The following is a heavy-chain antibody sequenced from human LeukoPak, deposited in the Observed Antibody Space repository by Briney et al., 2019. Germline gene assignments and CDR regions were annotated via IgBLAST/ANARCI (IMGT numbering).Heavy chain of an antibody. CDR2: IKQDGSEK. CDR1: EFTFSNNW. CDR3: ARLGLYDFWSGYTILYYYYMDV. D-gene: IGHD3-3*01. V-gene: IGHV3-7*01. J-gene: IGHJ6*03. Sequence: GGSLRLSCAASEFTFSNNWMSWVRQAPGKGLEWVANIKQDGSEKYYVDSVKGRFTISRDNAKNSLYLQMNSLRAEDTAVYYCARLGLYDFWSGYTILYYYYMDVWGKGTTVTVSS.